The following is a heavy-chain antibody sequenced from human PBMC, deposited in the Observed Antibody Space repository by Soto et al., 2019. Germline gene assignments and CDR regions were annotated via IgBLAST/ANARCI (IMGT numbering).Heavy chain of an antibody. J-gene: IGHJ4*02. CDR3: ARDPASAYSSSSFDY. CDR1: GYTFTTYG. V-gene: IGHV1-18*04. CDR2: ISAYDGST. Sequence: QIQLVQSETEVKKPGASVRVSCKASGYTFTTYGITWVRQAPGQGLEWMGWISAYDGSTNYAQKLQGRVSMTTDSSTRTAYLDLRSLRSDDTAVYYCARDPASAYSSSSFDYWGQGTLVTVSS. D-gene: IGHD6-6*01.